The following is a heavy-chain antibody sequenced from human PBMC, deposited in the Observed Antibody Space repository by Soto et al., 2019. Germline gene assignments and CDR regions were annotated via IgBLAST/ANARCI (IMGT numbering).Heavy chain of an antibody. J-gene: IGHJ4*02. V-gene: IGHV5-51*01. CDR1: GYSFTNYW. Sequence: GESLKISCKGSGYSFTNYWIAWVRQMPGKGLEWMGIIYPGDSDIRYSPSFQGQVTISADRSISTAYLQWSSLKASDTAMYYCAREPDSSGYYYPYFDYWGQGTLVTVSS. CDR3: AREPDSSGYYYPYFDY. CDR2: IYPGDSDI. D-gene: IGHD3-22*01.